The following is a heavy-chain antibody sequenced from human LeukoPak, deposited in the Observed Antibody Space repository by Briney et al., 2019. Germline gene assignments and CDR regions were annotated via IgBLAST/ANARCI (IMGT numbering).Heavy chain of an antibody. CDR1: GFTFSSYW. CDR3: ASPMVRGVMMVY. J-gene: IGHJ4*02. D-gene: IGHD3-10*01. CDR2: IKQDGSEK. V-gene: IGHV3-7*01. Sequence: PGGSLRLSCAASGFTFSSYWMSWVRQAPGKGLEWVANIKQDGSEKYYMDSVKGRFTISRDNAKNSLYLQMNSLRAEDTAVYYCASPMVRGVMMVYWGQGTLVTVSS.